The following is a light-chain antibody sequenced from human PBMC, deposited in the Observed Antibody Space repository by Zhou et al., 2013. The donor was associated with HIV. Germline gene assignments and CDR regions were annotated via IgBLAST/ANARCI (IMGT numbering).Light chain of an antibody. CDR1: QSVSSN. CDR3: QQYNRWPPLT. CDR2: DAS. Sequence: EIVLTQSPGTLSLSPGERATLFCRASQSVSSNYLAWYQQKPGQAPRLLIYDASTRATGVPVRFSGSGSGTEFTLTIAGLQSEDVAVYYCQQYNRWPPLTFGGGTQVEIK. J-gene: IGKJ4*01. V-gene: IGKV3-15*01.